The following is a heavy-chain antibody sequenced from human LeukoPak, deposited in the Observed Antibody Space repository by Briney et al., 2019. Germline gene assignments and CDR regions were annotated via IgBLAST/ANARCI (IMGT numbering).Heavy chain of an antibody. Sequence: SGPTLVKPTQTLTLTCTFSGFSLSTSGVGVGWIRQPPGKALEWLALIYWNDDKRYSPSLKSRHTITKDTSKNQVVLTMTNMDPVDTATYYCAHSRGFDTMIVVAQDAFDIWGQGTMVTVSS. D-gene: IGHD3-22*01. CDR3: AHSRGFDTMIVVAQDAFDI. CDR2: IYWNDDK. V-gene: IGHV2-5*01. J-gene: IGHJ3*02. CDR1: GFSLSTSGVG.